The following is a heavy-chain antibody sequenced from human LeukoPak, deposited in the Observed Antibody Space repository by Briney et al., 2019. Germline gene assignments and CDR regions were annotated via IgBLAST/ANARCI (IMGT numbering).Heavy chain of an antibody. J-gene: IGHJ4*02. V-gene: IGHV4-39*02. CDR3: ARARGRYIDFLDY. CDR1: GGSISNYY. CDR2: FFYSGST. D-gene: IGHD3-9*01. Sequence: PSETLSLTCTVSGGSISNYYWGWIRQPPGKGLEWIVSFFYSGSTYYNPSLKSRVTISVDTSKNQFSLRLSSVTAADTAVYYCARARGRYIDFLDYWGQGTLITVSS.